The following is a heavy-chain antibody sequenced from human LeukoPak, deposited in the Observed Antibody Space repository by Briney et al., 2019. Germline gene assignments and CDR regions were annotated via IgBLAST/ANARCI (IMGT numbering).Heavy chain of an antibody. CDR1: GGSISSGDYY. D-gene: IGHD2-2*02. Sequence: PSETLSLTCTVSGGSISSGDYYWSWIRQPPGKGLEWIGYIYYSGSTYYNPYLKSRGNISVDTAKNQFSLKLSSVTAADTAVYYCARTYCSSTSCYTFDYWGQGTLVTVSS. J-gene: IGHJ4*02. CDR3: ARTYCSSTSCYTFDY. V-gene: IGHV4-30-4*08. CDR2: IYYSGST.